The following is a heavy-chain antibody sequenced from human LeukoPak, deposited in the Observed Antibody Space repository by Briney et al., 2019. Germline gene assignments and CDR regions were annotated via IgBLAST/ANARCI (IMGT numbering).Heavy chain of an antibody. CDR1: GGSISPYY. CDR2: IFYNGNT. V-gene: IGHV4-59*01. CDR3: ARATPPYYFDY. J-gene: IGHJ4*02. Sequence: SETLSLTCTVSGGSISPYYWSWVRQPPGKGLEWIAYIFYNGNTNYNPSLNSRVTISLDTSKKQVSLKLSSVTAADTAVYYCARATPPYYFDYWGQGTLVTVSS.